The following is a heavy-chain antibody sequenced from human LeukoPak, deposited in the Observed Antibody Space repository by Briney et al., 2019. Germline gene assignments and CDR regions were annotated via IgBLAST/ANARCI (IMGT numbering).Heavy chain of an antibody. CDR1: GFTVSSNY. V-gene: IGHV3-66*01. J-gene: IGHJ4*02. Sequence: GGSLRLSCAASGFTVSSNYMSWVRQAPGKGLEWVSVTSGGGSPYYADSVKGRFTISRDNSKNTLYLQMNSLRAEDTAVYYCARDPLAYGSGSYTFWDWGQGTLVTVSS. CDR2: TSGGGSP. D-gene: IGHD3-10*01. CDR3: ARDPLAYGSGSYTFWD.